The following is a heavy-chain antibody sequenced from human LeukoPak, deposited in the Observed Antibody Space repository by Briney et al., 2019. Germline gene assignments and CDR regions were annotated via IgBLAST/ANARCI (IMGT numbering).Heavy chain of an antibody. V-gene: IGHV1-8*01. CDR1: GYTFTSYD. CDR2: MNPNSGNT. Sequence: ASVKVSCKASGYTFTSYDINWVRQATGQGLEWMGWMNPNSGNTGYAQKFQGRVTMTRDMSTSTVYMELSSLRSEDTAVYYCARGVRTNYFDYWGQGTLVTVSS. D-gene: IGHD2-21*01. J-gene: IGHJ4*02. CDR3: ARGVRTNYFDY.